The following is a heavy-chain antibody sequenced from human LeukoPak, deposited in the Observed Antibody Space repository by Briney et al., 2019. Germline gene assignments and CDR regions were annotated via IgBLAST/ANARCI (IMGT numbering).Heavy chain of an antibody. CDR3: ARHSTRPNWYSPIDY. V-gene: IGHV5-51*01. CDR2: IYPGPGAGPGGSNP. D-gene: IGHD2-21*01. J-gene: IGHJ4*02. Sequence: TGGSLGLSCAASGFTFSDHYMDWVRQMPGKGLEWMGIIYPGPGAGPGGSNPIYSPSFQGQVTISADNSITTAYLQWSSLKASDTAIYYCARHSTRPNWYSPIDYWGQGTLVTVSS. CDR1: GFTFSDHY.